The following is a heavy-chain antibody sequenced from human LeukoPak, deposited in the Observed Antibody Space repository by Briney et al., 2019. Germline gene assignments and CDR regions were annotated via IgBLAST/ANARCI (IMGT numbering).Heavy chain of an antibody. CDR1: GFTFSYYN. CDR3: VRACGGGSYSDAFDI. Sequence: GGSLRLSCAASGFTFSYYNMNWVRPAPGKGLEWVSSISSSSSHIYYADSVKGRFTISRDNAKNSLYLQMSSLRVEDTAVFYCVRACGGGSYSDAFDIWGQGTMVTVSS. CDR2: ISSSSSHI. D-gene: IGHD1-26*01. V-gene: IGHV3-21*06. J-gene: IGHJ3*02.